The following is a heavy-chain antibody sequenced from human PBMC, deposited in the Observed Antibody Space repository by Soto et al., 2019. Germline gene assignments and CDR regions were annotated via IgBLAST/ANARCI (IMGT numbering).Heavy chain of an antibody. CDR3: ARAAVVDATRPWLSY. Sequence: PGGSLRLSCAASGFTFSSYGMHWVRQAPGKGLEWVAVIWYDGSNKYYADSVKGRFTISRDNSKNTLYLQMNSLRAEDTAVYYCARAAVVDATRPWLSYWGQGTLVTVSS. J-gene: IGHJ4*02. CDR2: IWYDGSNK. D-gene: IGHD2-15*01. V-gene: IGHV3-33*01. CDR1: GFTFSSYG.